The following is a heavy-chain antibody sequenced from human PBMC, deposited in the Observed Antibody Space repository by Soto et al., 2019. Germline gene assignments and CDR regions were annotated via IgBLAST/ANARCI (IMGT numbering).Heavy chain of an antibody. D-gene: IGHD2-2*01. CDR2: IYYSGST. J-gene: IGHJ5*02. CDR3: ARGPVVVPAAISSPNNWFDP. V-gene: IGHV4-31*03. CDR1: GGSISSGGYY. Sequence: QVQLQESGPGLVKPSQTLSLTCTVSGGSISSGGYYWSWIRQHPGKGLEWIGYIYYSGSTYYNPSLKSRVTISVDTSKNQFSLKLSSVTAADTAVYYCARGPVVVPAAISSPNNWFDPWGQGTLVTVSS.